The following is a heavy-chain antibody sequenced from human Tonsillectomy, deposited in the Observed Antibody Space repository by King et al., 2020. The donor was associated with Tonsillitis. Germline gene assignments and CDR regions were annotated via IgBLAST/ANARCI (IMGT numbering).Heavy chain of an antibody. J-gene: IGHJ6*02. CDR3: TIGYGSGIYYNPYYYYVMYV. D-gene: IGHD3-10*01. CDR1: GFTFGDYA. CDR2: IRSKAYGGTT. Sequence: VQLVESGGGLVQPGRSLRLSCTASGFTFGDYAMSWFRQAPGKGLEWVGFIRSKAYGGTTEYAASVKGRFTISSDDSKSIAYLQMNSLKTEDTAVYYFTIGYGSGIYYNPYYYYVMYVWGQGTTVTVSS. V-gene: IGHV3-49*03.